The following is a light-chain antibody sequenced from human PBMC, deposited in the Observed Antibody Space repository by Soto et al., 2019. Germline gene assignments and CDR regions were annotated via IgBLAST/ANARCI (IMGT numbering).Light chain of an antibody. CDR1: NIGSKN. Sequence: SYELTQPPSVSVAPGKTARITCGGNNIGSKNVHWYQQKPGQAPVLVIYYDSDRPSGIPERFSGSNSGNTAALTISRVEAGDEADYYCQVWDSSSDLLVVFGGGTKLTVL. V-gene: IGLV3-21*04. CDR2: YDS. J-gene: IGLJ2*01. CDR3: QVWDSSSDLLVV.